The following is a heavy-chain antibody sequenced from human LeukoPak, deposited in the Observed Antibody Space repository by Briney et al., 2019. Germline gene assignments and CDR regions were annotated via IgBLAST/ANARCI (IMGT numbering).Heavy chain of an antibody. J-gene: IGHJ4*02. CDR2: IRYDGSNK. D-gene: IGHD6-13*01. CDR3: AEWYSSSFDY. CDR1: GFTFSSYG. V-gene: IGHV3-30*02. Sequence: GSLRLSCAASGFTFSSYGMHWVRQAPGKGLEWVAFIRYDGSNKYYADSVKGRFTISRDNSKNTLYLQMNSLRAEDTAVYYCAEWYSSSFDYWGQGTLVTVSS.